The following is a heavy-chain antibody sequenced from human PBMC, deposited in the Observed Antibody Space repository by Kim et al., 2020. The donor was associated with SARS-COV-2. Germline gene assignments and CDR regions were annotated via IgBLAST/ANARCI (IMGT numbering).Heavy chain of an antibody. V-gene: IGHV3-21*04. Sequence: GGSLRLSCAASGFTFSSYSLMWVRQAPGKGLEWVSSISSGSSFIYYADSVKGRFTVSRDNAKNSLYLQINSLRAEDTAVYYCARGYRGLWGQGTLVTVSS. D-gene: IGHD3-16*02. CDR2: ISSGSSFI. J-gene: IGHJ4*02. CDR1: GFTFSSYS. CDR3: ARGYRGL.